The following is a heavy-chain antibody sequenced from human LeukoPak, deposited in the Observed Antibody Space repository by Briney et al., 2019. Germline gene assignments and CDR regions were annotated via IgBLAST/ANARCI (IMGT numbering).Heavy chain of an antibody. CDR1: GGSINSTNYY. CDR3: ARLSYYYGSGSYYHRNKDAFDI. V-gene: IGHV4-39*01. CDR2: IYYSGST. J-gene: IGHJ3*02. Sequence: SETLSLTCTVSGGSINSTNYYWGWIRQPPGKGLEWIGSIYYSGSTYYNPSLRSRVTISVDTSKNQFSLKLSSVTAADTAVYYCARLSYYYGSGSYYHRNKDAFDIWGQGTMVTVSS. D-gene: IGHD3-10*01.